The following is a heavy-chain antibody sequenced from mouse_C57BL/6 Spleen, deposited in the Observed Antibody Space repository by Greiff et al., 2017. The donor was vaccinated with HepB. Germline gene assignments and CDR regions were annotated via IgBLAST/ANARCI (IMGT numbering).Heavy chain of an antibody. V-gene: IGHV1-26*01. CDR2: INPNNGGT. Sequence: VQLQQSGPELVKPGASVKISCKASGYTFTDYYMNWVKQSHGKSLEWIGDINPNNGGTSYNQKFKGKATLTVDKSSSTAYMELRSLTSEDSAVYYCASWRYFDYWGQGTTLTVSS. CDR1: GYTFTDYY. J-gene: IGHJ2*01. CDR3: ASWRYFDY.